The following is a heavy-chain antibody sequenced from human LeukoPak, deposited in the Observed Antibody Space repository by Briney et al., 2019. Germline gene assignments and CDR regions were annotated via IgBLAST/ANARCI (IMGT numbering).Heavy chain of an antibody. CDR2: INHSGST. CDR3: ARGRGGYSYGSAFDI. CDR1: GGSFSGYD. V-gene: IGHV4-34*01. D-gene: IGHD5-18*01. J-gene: IGHJ3*02. Sequence: PSETLSLTCAVYGGSFSGYDWSWIRQPPGKGLEWIGQINHSGSTNYNPSLKSRVTISVDTSKNQFSLKLSSVTAADTAVYYCARGRGGYSYGSAFDIWGQGTMVTVSS.